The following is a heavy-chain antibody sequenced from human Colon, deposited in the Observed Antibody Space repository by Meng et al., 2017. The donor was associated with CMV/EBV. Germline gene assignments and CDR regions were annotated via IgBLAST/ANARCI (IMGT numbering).Heavy chain of an antibody. D-gene: IGHD6-13*01. Sequence: SETLSLTCTVSGGSISSGDYYWSWIRQPPGKGLEWIGYIYYSGSTYYNPSLKSRVTISVDTSKNQFSLKLSSVTAADTAVYYCARDLGGGSSWYASGIDYWGQGTLVTVSS. J-gene: IGHJ4*02. CDR2: IYYSGST. CDR3: ARDLGGGSSWYASGIDY. V-gene: IGHV4-30-4*08. CDR1: GGSISSGDYY.